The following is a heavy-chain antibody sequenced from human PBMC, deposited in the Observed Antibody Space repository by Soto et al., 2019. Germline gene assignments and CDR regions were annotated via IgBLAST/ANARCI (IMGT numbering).Heavy chain of an antibody. D-gene: IGHD6-13*01. J-gene: IGHJ4*02. V-gene: IGHV4-4*02. CDR3: AGGYSSSWYAVGN. Sequence: SETLSLTCAVSCGSISSSNWWSWVRQPPGKGLEWIGEIYHSGSTNYNPSLKGRVTISVDKSKNQFSLKLSSVTAADTAVYYCAGGYSSSWYAVGNWGQGTLVTVSS. CDR2: IYHSGST. CDR1: CGSISSSNW.